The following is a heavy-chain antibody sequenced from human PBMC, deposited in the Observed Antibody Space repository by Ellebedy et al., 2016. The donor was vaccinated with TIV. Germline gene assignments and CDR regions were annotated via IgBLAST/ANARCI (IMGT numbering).Heavy chain of an antibody. Sequence: GESLKISXKGSGYSFSKYWIGWVRQKPGKGLEWMGIIYPSDSDTRYSPSFQGQVTISAGKSISTAYLQWSSLKASDTAMYYCARSQVAASLVDSFDIWGQGTMVTVSS. CDR2: IYPSDSDT. CDR3: ARSQVAASLVDSFDI. CDR1: GYSFSKYW. J-gene: IGHJ3*02. D-gene: IGHD1-26*01. V-gene: IGHV5-51*01.